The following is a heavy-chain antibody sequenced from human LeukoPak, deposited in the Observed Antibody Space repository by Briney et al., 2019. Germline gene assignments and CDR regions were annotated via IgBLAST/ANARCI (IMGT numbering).Heavy chain of an antibody. CDR2: IYTSGST. V-gene: IGHV4-4*07. D-gene: IGHD2-2*01. Sequence: SETLSLTCTVSGGSISSYYWSWIRQPAGKGLEWIGRIYTSGSTNYNPSLKSRVTMSVDTSKNQFSLKLSSVTAADTAVYYCARDQYCSSTSCPLDYWGQGTLVTVSS. CDR1: GGSISSYY. J-gene: IGHJ4*02. CDR3: ARDQYCSSTSCPLDY.